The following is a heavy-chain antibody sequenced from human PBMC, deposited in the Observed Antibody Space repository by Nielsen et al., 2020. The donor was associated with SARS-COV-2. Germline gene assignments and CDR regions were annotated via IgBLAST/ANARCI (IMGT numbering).Heavy chain of an antibody. V-gene: IGHV1-2*02. D-gene: IGHD5-18*01. CDR2: INPNSGGT. Sequence: GESLKISCAASGYTFTGYYMHWVRQAPGQGLEWMGWINPNSGGTNYAQKFQGRVTMTRDTSISTAYMELSRLRSDDTAVYYCAHIYSYGRDGMDVWGQGTTVTVSS. J-gene: IGHJ6*02. CDR1: GYTFTGYY. CDR3: AHIYSYGRDGMDV.